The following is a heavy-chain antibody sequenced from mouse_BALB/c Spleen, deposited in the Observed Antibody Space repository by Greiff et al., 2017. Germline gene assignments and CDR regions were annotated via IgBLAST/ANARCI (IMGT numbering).Heavy chain of an antibody. CDR1: GYTFTSYT. D-gene: IGHD2-1*01. Sequence: VQLQQSAAELARPGASVKMSCKASGYTFTSYTMHWVKQRPGQGLEWIGYINPSSGYTEYNQKFKDKTTLTADKSSSTAYMQLSSLTSEDSAVYYCARSDFPYGKEFAYWGQGTLVTVSA. CDR3: ARSDFPYGKEFAY. CDR2: INPSSGYT. J-gene: IGHJ3*01. V-gene: IGHV1-4*02.